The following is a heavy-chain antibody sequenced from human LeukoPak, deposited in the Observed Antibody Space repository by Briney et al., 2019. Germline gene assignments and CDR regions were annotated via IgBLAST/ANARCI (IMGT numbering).Heavy chain of an antibody. J-gene: IGHJ3*02. D-gene: IGHD3-10*01. CDR2: MNPNSGNT. V-gene: IGHV1-8*03. CDR1: GYTFTRYD. Sequence: ASVKVSCKASGYTFTRYDINWVRQATGQGLEWMGRMNPNSGNTGYAQKFQGRVTITRNTSISTAYMELSSLRSEDTAVYYCARMVRGVRWAFDIWGQGTMVTVSS. CDR3: ARMVRGVRWAFDI.